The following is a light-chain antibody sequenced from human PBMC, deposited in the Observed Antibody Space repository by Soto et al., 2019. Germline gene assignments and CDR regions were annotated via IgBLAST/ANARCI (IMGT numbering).Light chain of an antibody. Sequence: DIQMPQSPSSLSASLRPCLSITCRAKQSSNRLVAWYQQNPEKAPKLLIYKASTSESMVATWSSGGGRGTEFTLTSSMLQAEDVATYCQQHLKSYPSTFGEGTKVDIK. CDR3: QHLKSYPST. J-gene: IGKJ4*01. CDR1: QSSNRL. V-gene: IGKV1-5*03. CDR2: KAS.